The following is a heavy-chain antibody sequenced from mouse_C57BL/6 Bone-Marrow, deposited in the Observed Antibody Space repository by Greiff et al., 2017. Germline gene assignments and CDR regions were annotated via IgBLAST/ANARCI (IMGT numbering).Heavy chain of an antibody. D-gene: IGHD4-1*01. J-gene: IGHJ3*01. CDR3: ARNWAAWFAY. CDR1: GFTFSSYA. CDR2: ISDGGSYT. Sequence: EVHLVESGGGLVKPGGSLKLSCAASGFTFSSYAMSWVRQTPEKRLEWVATISDGGSYTYYPDNVKGRFTISRDNAKNNLYLQMSHLKSEDTAMYYCARNWAAWFAYWGQGTLVTVSA. V-gene: IGHV5-4*01.